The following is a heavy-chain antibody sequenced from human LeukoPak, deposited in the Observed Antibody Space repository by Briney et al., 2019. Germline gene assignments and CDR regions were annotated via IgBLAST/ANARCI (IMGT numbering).Heavy chain of an antibody. CDR3: ATPGTSSWPY. V-gene: IGHV3-30-3*01. Sequence: PGRSLRLSCAASGFTFRSYVMHWVRQAPGKGLEWVASISNDGGNKYYAESVKGRFTISRDNSKNTMYPQMNSLRAEDTAVYYCATPGTSSWPYWGQGTLVTVSS. CDR2: ISNDGGNK. D-gene: IGHD2-2*01. CDR1: GFTFRSYV. J-gene: IGHJ4*02.